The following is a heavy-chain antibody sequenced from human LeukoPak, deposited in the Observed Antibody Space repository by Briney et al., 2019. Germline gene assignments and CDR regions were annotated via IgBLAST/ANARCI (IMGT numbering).Heavy chain of an antibody. J-gene: IGHJ4*02. D-gene: IGHD3-10*01. CDR2: NYYSVIT. Sequence: PSETLSLTCTVSGGSISSYYWSWIRHHPAPGVGWIGYNYYSVITNYKLSLKSRITISVDTSRNQFSLNLTSVTAADTAVYHCARGGGLFDHCGQGTLVTVSS. V-gene: IGHV4-59*01. CDR3: ARGGGLFDH. CDR1: GGSISSYY.